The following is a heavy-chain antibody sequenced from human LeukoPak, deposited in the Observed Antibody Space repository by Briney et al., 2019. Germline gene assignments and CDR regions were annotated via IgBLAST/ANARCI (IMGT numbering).Heavy chain of an antibody. D-gene: IGHD5-18*01. CDR2: IRYDGSNK. Sequence: GGSLRLSCAASGFTFSSYGMHWVRQAPGKGLEWVAFIRYDGSNKYYADSVKGRFTISRENSKNTLYLQMNSLRAEDTAVYYCARFHEGGYSYGSDYWGQGTLVTVSS. J-gene: IGHJ4*02. CDR1: GFTFSSYG. CDR3: ARFHEGGYSYGSDY. V-gene: IGHV3-30*02.